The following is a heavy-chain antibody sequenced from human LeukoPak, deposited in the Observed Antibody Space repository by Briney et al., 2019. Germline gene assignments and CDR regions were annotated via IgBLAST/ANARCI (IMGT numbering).Heavy chain of an antibody. CDR1: GGSVSSTNW. V-gene: IGHV4-4*02. CDR3: AREGGFYRPLDY. CDR2: VHPDGRT. Sequence: ASETLSLTCGVSGGSVSSTNWWTWIRQPPGKGLEWIREVHPDGRTNFNPSLKSRLTMSVDLSENHVSLKLTSVTAADTAVYYCAREGGFYRPLDYSGQGTLVTVSS. D-gene: IGHD6-25*01. J-gene: IGHJ4*02.